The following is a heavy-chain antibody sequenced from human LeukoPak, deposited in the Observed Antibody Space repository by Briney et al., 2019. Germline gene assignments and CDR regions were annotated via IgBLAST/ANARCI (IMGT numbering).Heavy chain of an antibody. J-gene: IGHJ4*02. CDR2: IKQDGSEK. V-gene: IGHV3-7*01. CDR3: ARSRHSVPAAIIDPFDY. CDR1: GFTFSSYW. Sequence: GGSLRLFCAASGFTFSSYWMSWVRQAPGKGLEWVANIKQDGSEKYYVDSVKGRFTISRDNAKNSLYLQMNSLRAEDTAVYYCARSRHSVPAAIIDPFDYWGQGTLVTVSS. D-gene: IGHD2-2*01.